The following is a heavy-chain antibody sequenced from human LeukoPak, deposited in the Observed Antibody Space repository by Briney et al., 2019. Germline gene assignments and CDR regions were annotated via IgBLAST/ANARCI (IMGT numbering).Heavy chain of an antibody. V-gene: IGHV1-69*13. CDR1: GGTFSSYA. J-gene: IGHJ6*02. CDR3: ARNNLTYYYGSGSYRPPPYGMDV. Sequence: ASAKVSCKASGGTFSSYAISWGRQAPGQGLEWMGEIIPIFGTANYAQKFQGRVTITADESTSTAYMELSSLRSEDTAVYYCARNNLTYYYGSGSYRPPPYGMDVWGQGTTVTVSS. CDR2: IIPIFGTA. D-gene: IGHD3-10*01.